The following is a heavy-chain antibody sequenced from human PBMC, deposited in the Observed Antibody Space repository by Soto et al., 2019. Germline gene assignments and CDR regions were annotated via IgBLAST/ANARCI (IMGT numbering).Heavy chain of an antibody. CDR2: ISGSGDGT. V-gene: IGHV3-23*01. J-gene: IGHJ4*02. D-gene: IGHD5-18*01. Sequence: GGSLRLSCAASGFTFSSFALSWVRHAPGKGQEWVSAISGSGDGTDYADSVKGRFTISRDNSKNTLYLQMNSPRADAKAAVYYAGPGYSSLDDWGQGALVTVSS. CDR1: GFTFSSFA. CDR3: AGPGYSSLDD.